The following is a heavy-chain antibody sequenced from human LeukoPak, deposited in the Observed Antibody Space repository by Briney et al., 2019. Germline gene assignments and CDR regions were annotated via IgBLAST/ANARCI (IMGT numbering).Heavy chain of an antibody. J-gene: IGHJ4*02. CDR1: GGSFSGYY. CDR3: ARGRGYSYGYSDY. D-gene: IGHD5-18*01. Sequence: SETLSLTCAVYGGSFSGYYWSWIRQPPGKGLEWLGEINHSGSTNYNPSLKSRLTISVDTSKNQFSLKLSSVTAADTAVYYCARGRGYSYGYSDYWGQGTLVTVSS. V-gene: IGHV4-34*01. CDR2: INHSGST.